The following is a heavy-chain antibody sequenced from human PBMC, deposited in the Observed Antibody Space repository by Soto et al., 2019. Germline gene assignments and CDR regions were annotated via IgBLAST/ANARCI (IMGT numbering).Heavy chain of an antibody. CDR2: IYYSGST. D-gene: IGHD4-17*01. J-gene: IGHJ4*02. CDR1: GGSISSGGYY. CDR3: AREGGSSRYGDYGIDY. Sequence: QVQLQESGPGLVKPSQTLSLTCTVSGGSISSGGYYWSWIRQHPGKGLEWIGYIYYSGSTYYNPSLKRRLTIAVDTSKNQFSLKLSSVTAADTAVYYCAREGGSSRYGDYGIDYWGQGTLVTVSS. V-gene: IGHV4-31*03.